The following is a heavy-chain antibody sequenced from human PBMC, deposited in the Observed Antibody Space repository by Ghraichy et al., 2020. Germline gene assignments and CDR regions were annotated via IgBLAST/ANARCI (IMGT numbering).Heavy chain of an antibody. V-gene: IGHV4-39*01. J-gene: IGHJ4*02. CDR1: GGSISSSSYY. CDR3: ASGYYYGSGNVY. Sequence: SQTLSLTCTVSGGSISSSSYYWGWIRQPPGKGLEWIGSIYYSGSTYYNPSLKSRVTISVDTSKNQFSLKLSSVTAADTAVYYCASGYYYGSGNVYWGQGTLVTVSS. CDR2: IYYSGST. D-gene: IGHD3-10*01.